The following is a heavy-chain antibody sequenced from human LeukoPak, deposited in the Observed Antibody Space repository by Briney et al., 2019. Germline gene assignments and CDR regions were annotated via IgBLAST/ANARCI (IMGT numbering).Heavy chain of an antibody. V-gene: IGHV4-30-2*01. CDR1: GGSISSGGYS. Sequence: SETQPLTCAVSGGSISSGGYSWSWIRQPPGKGLEWIGYIYHSGSTYYNPSLKSRVTISVDRSKNQFSLKLSSVTAADTAVYYCARGSTYYDFWSGYPAFDYWGQGTLVTVSS. CDR2: IYHSGST. J-gene: IGHJ4*02. CDR3: ARGSTYYDFWSGYPAFDY. D-gene: IGHD3-3*01.